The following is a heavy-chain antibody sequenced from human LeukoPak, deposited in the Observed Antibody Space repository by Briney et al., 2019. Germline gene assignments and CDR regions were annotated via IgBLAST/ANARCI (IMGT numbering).Heavy chain of an antibody. D-gene: IGHD4-11*01. CDR2: IYYTGST. V-gene: IGHV4-59*01. CDR1: GGSTSSYY. Sequence: SETLPLTCTVSGGSTSSYYWSWVRQPPGKGLEWIGYIYYTGSTNYSPSLKSRVTISVDMSKNQFSLKLSSVTAADTAVYYCARAKGNSNYPYYYMNVWGKGTTVTVSS. CDR3: ARAKGNSNYPYYYMNV. J-gene: IGHJ6*03.